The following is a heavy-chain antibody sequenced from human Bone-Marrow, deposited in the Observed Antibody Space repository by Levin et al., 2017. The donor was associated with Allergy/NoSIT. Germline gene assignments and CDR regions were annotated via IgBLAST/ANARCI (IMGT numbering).Heavy chain of an antibody. CDR3: ARDLPRPFTALPECSSTSCYPNYYYYGMDV. J-gene: IGHJ6*02. D-gene: IGHD2-2*01. V-gene: IGHV1-18*01. Sequence: PLASVKVSCKASGYTFTSYGISWVRQAPGQGLEWMGWISAYNGNTNYAQKLQGRVTMTTDTSTSTAYMELRSLRSDDTAVYYCARDLPRPFTALPECSSTSCYPNYYYYGMDVWGQGTTVTVSS. CDR2: ISAYNGNT. CDR1: GYTFTSYG.